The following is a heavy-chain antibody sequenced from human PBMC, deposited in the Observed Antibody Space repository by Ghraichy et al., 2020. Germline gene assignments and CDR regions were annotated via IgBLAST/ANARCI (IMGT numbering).Heavy chain of an antibody. D-gene: IGHD1-26*01. J-gene: IGHJ6*03. Sequence: SGPTLVKPTETLTLTCTVSGFSLSNARMGVSWIRQPPGKALEWLAHIFSNDEKSYSTSLKSRLTISKDTSKSQVVLTMTNMDPVDTATYYCARYSGSYGPYYYYYMDVWGKGTTVTVSS. CDR3: ARYSGSYGPYYYYYMDV. CDR2: IFSNDEK. CDR1: GFSLSNARMG. V-gene: IGHV2-26*01.